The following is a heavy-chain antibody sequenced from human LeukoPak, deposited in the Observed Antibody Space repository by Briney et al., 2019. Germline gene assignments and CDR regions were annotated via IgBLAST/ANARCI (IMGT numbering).Heavy chain of an antibody. CDR1: GGSISSYY. Sequence: SETLSLTCTVSGGSISSYYWSWIRQPPGKGLEWIGYIYYSGRTYYNPSLKSRVTISADTSKKQFSLKLSSVTAADTAVYYCASQTPYYYDSSGYYLRTFDIWGQGTMVTVSS. V-gene: IGHV4-59*06. CDR2: IYYSGRT. J-gene: IGHJ3*02. CDR3: ASQTPYYYDSSGYYLRTFDI. D-gene: IGHD3-22*01.